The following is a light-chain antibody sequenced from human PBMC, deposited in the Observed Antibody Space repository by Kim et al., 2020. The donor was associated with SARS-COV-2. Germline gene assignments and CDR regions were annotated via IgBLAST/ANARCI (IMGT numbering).Light chain of an antibody. CDR2: GAS. Sequence: VSPGESAPRSGRASQRVSSNSAWGQQEPAQAPRLLFYGASTRAHGIPARFSGSGSGTGFTRTISSLQSEDCAVYYCQQYNNWPPYTFGQGTKLEI. V-gene: IGKV3-15*01. J-gene: IGKJ2*01. CDR1: QRVSSN. CDR3: QQYNNWPPYT.